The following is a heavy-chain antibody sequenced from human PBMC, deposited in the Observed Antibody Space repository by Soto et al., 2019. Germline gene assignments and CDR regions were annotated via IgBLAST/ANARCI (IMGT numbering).Heavy chain of an antibody. Sequence: QVQLQESGPGLVKPSETLSLTCTVSGASISGYYWSWIRKSAGKGLEWFGRIYATGTTDYNPSLRSRVMMSVETSKKQFSLRLRSGTAADTAVYYCVRDGTKTLRDWFDPWGQGISVTVSS. D-gene: IGHD1-1*01. V-gene: IGHV4-4*07. CDR2: IYATGTT. CDR1: GASISGYY. CDR3: VRDGTKTLRDWFDP. J-gene: IGHJ5*02.